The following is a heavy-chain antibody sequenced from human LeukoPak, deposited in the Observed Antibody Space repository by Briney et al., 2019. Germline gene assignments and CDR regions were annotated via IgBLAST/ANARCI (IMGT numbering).Heavy chain of an antibody. CDR3: ARDREGTVTDLLDY. D-gene: IGHD4-17*01. CDR1: GGTFSSYA. Sequence: SVKVSCKASGGTFSSYAISWVRQAPGQGLEWMGGIIPIFGTANYAQKFQGRVTITTDESTSTAYMELSSLRSEDTAVYYCARDREGTVTDLLDYWGQGTLVTVSS. J-gene: IGHJ4*02. V-gene: IGHV1-69*05. CDR2: IIPIFGTA.